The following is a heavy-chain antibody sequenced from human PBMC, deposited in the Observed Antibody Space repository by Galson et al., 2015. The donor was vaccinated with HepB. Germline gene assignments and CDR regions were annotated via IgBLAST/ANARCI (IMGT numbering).Heavy chain of an antibody. J-gene: IGHJ4*02. Sequence: SLRLSCAASGFTFSSNGMRWVRQAPGKGLEWVSAISGSGASTYYSDSVKGRFTTSRDKPKNTVYLQMNGLRAEDTAVYYCATHSVSYYGGSDYWGQGTLVTVSS. D-gene: IGHD1-26*01. CDR1: GFTFSSNG. V-gene: IGHV3-23*01. CDR2: ISGSGAST. CDR3: ATHSVSYYGGSDY.